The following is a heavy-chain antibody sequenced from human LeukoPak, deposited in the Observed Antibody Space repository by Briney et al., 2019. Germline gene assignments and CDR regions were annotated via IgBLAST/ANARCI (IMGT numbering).Heavy chain of an antibody. CDR1: GDSISSYY. V-gene: IGHV4-59*01. CDR3: ARDSAPSSGKAVAGYFDP. CDR2: ISYSGST. Sequence: PSETLSLSCTVSGDSISSYYWSCIRQPPGKGLEWIGYISYSGSTNYNPSLKSRVTISVDTSKNQFSLKLSSVTVADSAVYYCARDSAPSSGKAVAGYFDPWGQGTLVTVSA. D-gene: IGHD6-19*01. J-gene: IGHJ4*02.